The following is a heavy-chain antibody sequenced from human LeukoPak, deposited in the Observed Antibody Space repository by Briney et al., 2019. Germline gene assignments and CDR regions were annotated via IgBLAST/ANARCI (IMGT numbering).Heavy chain of an antibody. Sequence: SETLSLTCTVSGGSISSYYWSWIRQPAGKGLEWTGRIYTSGSTNYNPSLKSRVTMSVDTSKNQFSLKLSSVTAADTAVYYCAREELWLGESQDYYYYMDVWGKGTTVTVSS. CDR1: GGSISSYY. CDR3: AREELWLGESQDYYYYMDV. V-gene: IGHV4-4*07. D-gene: IGHD3-10*01. CDR2: IYTSGST. J-gene: IGHJ6*03.